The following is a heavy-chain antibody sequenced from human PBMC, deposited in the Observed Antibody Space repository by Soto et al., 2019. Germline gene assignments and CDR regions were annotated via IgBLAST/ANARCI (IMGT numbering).Heavy chain of an antibody. CDR2: IYYSGST. J-gene: IGHJ6*02. Sequence: QVQLQESGPGLVKPSETLSLTCTVSGGSISSYYWSWIRQPPGKGLEWIGYIYYSGSTNYNPSLKSRVTISVDTSKNQFSLKLSSVTAADTAVYYCARGHQLYYYGMDVWGQGTTVTVSS. V-gene: IGHV4-59*01. CDR1: GGSISSYY. D-gene: IGHD2-2*01. CDR3: ARGHQLYYYGMDV.